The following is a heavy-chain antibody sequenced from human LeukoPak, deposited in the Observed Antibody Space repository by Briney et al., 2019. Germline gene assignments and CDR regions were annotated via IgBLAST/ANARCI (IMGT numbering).Heavy chain of an antibody. V-gene: IGHV4-34*01. J-gene: IGHJ5*02. Sequence: PSETLSLTCAVYGGSFSGYYWSWIRQPPRKGLEWIGEINHSGSTNYNSSLKSRVTISVDTSKNQFSLKLSSVTAADTAVYYCARARITVGGYNWFDPWGQGTLVTVSS. CDR1: GGSFSGYY. D-gene: IGHD2-2*01. CDR3: ARARITVGGYNWFDP. CDR2: INHSGST.